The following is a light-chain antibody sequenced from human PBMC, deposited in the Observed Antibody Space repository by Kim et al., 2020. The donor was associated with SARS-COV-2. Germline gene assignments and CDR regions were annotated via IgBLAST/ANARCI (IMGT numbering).Light chain of an antibody. CDR3: QAWDSSAVL. V-gene: IGLV3-1*01. CDR1: KLGDNY. J-gene: IGLJ2*01. Sequence: SVSPGQTASITCSGDKLGDNYVCWYQQKPGQSPLLVIYQDDKRPSGIPERFSGSNSGSTATLTISGTQAMDEADYYCQAWDSSAVLFGGGTKLTVL. CDR2: QDD.